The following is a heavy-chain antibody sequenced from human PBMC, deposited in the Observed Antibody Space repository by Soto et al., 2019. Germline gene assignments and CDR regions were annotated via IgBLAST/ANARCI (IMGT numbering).Heavy chain of an antibody. CDR2: IIPRSATS. CDR3: AREGLVLVPTTVNSDYYYYAMDV. D-gene: IGHD2-2*01. J-gene: IGHJ6*02. CDR1: VSAVSAYT. V-gene: IGHV1-69*13. Sequence: VKGWGRAYVSAVSAYTINWMRQAPGQGLEWMGGIIPRSATSNYAQKFQGRVTITADESTNTAYMELSSLRSEDTAVYYCAREGLVLVPTTVNSDYYYYAMDVWGQGTTVTVSS.